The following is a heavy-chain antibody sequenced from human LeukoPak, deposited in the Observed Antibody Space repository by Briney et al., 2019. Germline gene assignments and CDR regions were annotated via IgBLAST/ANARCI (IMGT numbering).Heavy chain of an antibody. CDR2: IYYSGST. J-gene: IGHJ4*02. CDR3: ARVDPFGEAY. D-gene: IGHD3-10*01. V-gene: IGHV4-61*01. Sequence: PSQTLSLTCTVSGGSISSGSYYWSWIRQPPGKGLEWIGYIYYSGSTNYNPSLKSRVTISVDTSKNQFSLKLSSVTAADTAVYYCARVDPFGEAYWGQGTLVTVSS. CDR1: GGSISSGSYY.